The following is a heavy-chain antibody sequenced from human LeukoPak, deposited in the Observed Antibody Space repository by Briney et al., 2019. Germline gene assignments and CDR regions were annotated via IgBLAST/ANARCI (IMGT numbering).Heavy chain of an antibody. V-gene: IGHV3-30*02. D-gene: IGHD3-16*01. CDR2: IRYDGSNK. J-gene: IGHJ4*02. Sequence: GGSLRLSCAASGFTFSSYGMHWVRQAPGKGLEWVAFIRYDGSNKYYVDSVKGRFTISIDNSKNTLYLQMNSLRAEDTAVYYCARRAGAYTHPYDYWGQGTLVTVSS. CDR1: GFTFSSYG. CDR3: ARRAGAYTHPYDY.